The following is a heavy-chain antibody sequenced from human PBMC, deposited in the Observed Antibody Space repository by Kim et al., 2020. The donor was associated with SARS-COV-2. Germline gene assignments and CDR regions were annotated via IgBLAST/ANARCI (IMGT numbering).Heavy chain of an antibody. Sequence: DYAVSVKSRITITPDTSKNQFSLQLNSVTPEDTAVYYCARERGSSWYGVDWGQGTLVTVSS. V-gene: IGHV6-1*01. J-gene: IGHJ4*02. D-gene: IGHD6-13*01. CDR3: ARERGSSWYGVD.